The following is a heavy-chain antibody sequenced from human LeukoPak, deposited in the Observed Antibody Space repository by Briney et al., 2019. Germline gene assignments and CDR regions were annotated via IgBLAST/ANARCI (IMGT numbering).Heavy chain of an antibody. CDR3: ARGRGLTGCPNFDY. D-gene: IGHD7-27*01. CDR1: GGSISSYY. J-gene: IGHJ4*02. Sequence: PSGTPSLTCTVSGGSISSYYWSWIRQPPGKGLEWIGYIYYSGSTNYNPSLKSRVTISVDTSKNQFSLKLSSVTAADTAVYYCARGRGLTGCPNFDYWGQGTLVTVSS. V-gene: IGHV4-59*08. CDR2: IYYSGST.